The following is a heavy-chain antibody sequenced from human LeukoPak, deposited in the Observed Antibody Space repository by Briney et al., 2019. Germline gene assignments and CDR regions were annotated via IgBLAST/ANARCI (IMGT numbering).Heavy chain of an antibody. V-gene: IGHV7-4-1*02. D-gene: IGHD3-3*01. CDR2: INTNTGNP. CDR3: ARDGSTRRTVFGVVTLDY. Sequence: GASVKVSCKASGYTFTSYYMHWVRQAPGQGLEWMGWINTNTGNPTYAQGFTGRFVFSLDTSVSTAYLQISSLKAEDTAMYYCARDGSTRRTVFGVVTLDYWGQGALVTVSS. CDR1: GYTFTSYY. J-gene: IGHJ4*02.